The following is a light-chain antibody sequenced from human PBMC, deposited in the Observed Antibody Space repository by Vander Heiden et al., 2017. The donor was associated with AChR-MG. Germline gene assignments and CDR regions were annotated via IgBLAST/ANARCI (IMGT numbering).Light chain of an antibody. CDR3: RSYASSNKSWV. J-gene: IGLJ3*02. CDR2: EVS. V-gene: IGLV2-8*01. CDR1: SSDVGGYHY. Sequence: SALPQPPYAYGSPGQSGPISCTSTSSDVGGYHYVSWYQQHPGQAPMLMIYEVSKRPSGVPDRFSGSKSGNTASLTVSGLQAEDEADYYCRSYASSNKSWVFGGGTKLTVL.